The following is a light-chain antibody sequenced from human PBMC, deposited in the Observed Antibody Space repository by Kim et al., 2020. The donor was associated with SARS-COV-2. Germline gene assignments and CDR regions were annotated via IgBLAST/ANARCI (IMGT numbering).Light chain of an antibody. J-gene: IGLJ2*01. CDR3: QVWDSSVV. CDR2: RDS. Sequence: SYELTQPLSVSVALGQTARITCGGSNIGSKNVHWYQLKPGQAPVLVIYRDSNRPSGIPERFSGSNSGNTATLTISRAQAGDEADYYCQVWDSSVVFGGGTQLTVL. CDR1: NIGSKN. V-gene: IGLV3-9*01.